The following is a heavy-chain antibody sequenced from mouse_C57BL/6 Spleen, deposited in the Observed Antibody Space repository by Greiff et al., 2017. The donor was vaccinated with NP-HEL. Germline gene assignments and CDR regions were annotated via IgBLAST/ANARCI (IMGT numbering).Heavy chain of an antibody. CDR3: ARDGGYYPHYYAMDD. CDR1: GFTFSSYA. CDR2: ISDGGSYT. D-gene: IGHD2-3*01. J-gene: IGHJ4*01. Sequence: DVHLVESGGGLVKPGGSLKLSCAASGFTFSSYAMSWVRQTPEKRLEWVATISDGGSYTYYPDTVKGRFTISRDNAKNNLYLQMSHLKSEDTAMYYCARDGGYYPHYYAMDDWGQGTSVTVSS. V-gene: IGHV5-4*01.